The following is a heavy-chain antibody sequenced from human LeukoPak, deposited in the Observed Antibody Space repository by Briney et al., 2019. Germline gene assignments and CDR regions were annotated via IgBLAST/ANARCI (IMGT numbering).Heavy chain of an antibody. J-gene: IGHJ4*02. Sequence: ASVKVSCKASGYTFTSYDINWVRQATGQGLEWMGWMNPNSGNTGYAQKFQGRVTMTRSTSISTAYMELSRLRFEDTAVYFCTRSVRNGHFDYWGQGTLVTVSS. D-gene: IGHD2-8*01. CDR2: MNPNSGNT. V-gene: IGHV1-8*02. CDR3: TRSVRNGHFDY. CDR1: GYTFTSYD.